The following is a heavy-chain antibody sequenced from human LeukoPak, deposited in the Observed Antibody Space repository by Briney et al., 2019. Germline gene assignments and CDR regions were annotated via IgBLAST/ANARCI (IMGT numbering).Heavy chain of an antibody. V-gene: IGHV3-23*01. CDR3: AKESGALDAPLYDY. Sequence: GGSLRLSCAASGFIFTNYFMSWVRQAPGEGLEWVSGISDNGGGRYYADSVKGRFTISRDNSKNMLYLQMNSLRAEDTAVYYCAKESGALDAPLYDYWGRGILVTASS. D-gene: IGHD1-1*01. J-gene: IGHJ4*02. CDR1: GFIFTNYF. CDR2: ISDNGGGR.